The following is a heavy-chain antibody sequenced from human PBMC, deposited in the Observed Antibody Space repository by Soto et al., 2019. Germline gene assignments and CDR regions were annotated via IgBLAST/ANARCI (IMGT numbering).Heavy chain of an antibody. J-gene: IGHJ4*02. V-gene: IGHV3-7*01. CDR2: INQDGSEK. CDR3: FNVAFGY. Sequence: LRLSCTASGFSFSSNWMSWVRQAPGKGPEWVANINQDGSEKYCADSVKGRFTISRDNAKNSLYLQMDSLRVEDTALYYCFNVAFGYWGRGTLVTVSS. CDR1: GFSFSSNW.